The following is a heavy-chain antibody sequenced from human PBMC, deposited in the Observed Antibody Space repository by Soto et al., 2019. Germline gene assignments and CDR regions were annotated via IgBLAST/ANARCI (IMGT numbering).Heavy chain of an antibody. CDR1: GFTFSSYA. J-gene: IGHJ6*02. CDR2: ISGSGGST. CDR3: AKDLGDSSSWYSYYGMDV. V-gene: IGHV3-23*01. Sequence: EVQLLESGGGLVQPGGSLRLSCAASGFTFSSYAMSWVRQAPGKGLEWVSDISGSGGSTYYADSVKGRFTISRDNSKNTLYQQMNSLRAEDTAVYYCAKDLGDSSSWYSYYGMDVWGQGTTVTVSS. D-gene: IGHD6-13*01.